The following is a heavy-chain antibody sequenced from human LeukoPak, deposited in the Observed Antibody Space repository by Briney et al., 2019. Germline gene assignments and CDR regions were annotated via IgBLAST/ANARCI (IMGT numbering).Heavy chain of an antibody. V-gene: IGHV4-59*01. CDR1: GFTFSDYY. Sequence: PGGSLRLSCAASGFTFSDYYWSWIRQPPGKGLEWIGYIYYSGSTNYNPSLKSRVTISVDTSKNQFSLKLSSVTAADTAVYYCARGGREEVLPDYWGQGTLVTVSS. D-gene: IGHD1-14*01. CDR2: IYYSGST. CDR3: ARGGREEVLPDY. J-gene: IGHJ4*02.